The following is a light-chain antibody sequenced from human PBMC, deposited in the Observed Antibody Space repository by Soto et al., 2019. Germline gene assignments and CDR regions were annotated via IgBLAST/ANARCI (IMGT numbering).Light chain of an antibody. CDR2: DVS. V-gene: IGLV2-14*01. Sequence: QSVLTQPASVSGSPGQSITISCTGTSSDVGAYDYVSWYQQHPGKAPKLLIYDVSNRPSGVSIRFSGSKSGNTASLTISGLQAEDEADYYCDSYTSSSSYVLFGGGTKLTVL. CDR1: SSDVGAYDY. CDR3: DSYTSSSSYVL. J-gene: IGLJ2*01.